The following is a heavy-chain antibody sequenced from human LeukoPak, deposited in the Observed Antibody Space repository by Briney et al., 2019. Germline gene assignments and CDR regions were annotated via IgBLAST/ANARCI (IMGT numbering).Heavy chain of an antibody. Sequence: SETLSLTCAVSGYSISSGYYWIWIRQPPGKGLEWIGSLYHSDSIYYNPSLESRVTMSVDTSKNQFSLKLSFVTAADTAVYYCARQHDSYHYYYVDVWAKGRRSPS. CDR1: GYSISSGYY. V-gene: IGHV4-38-2*01. D-gene: IGHD6-13*01. J-gene: IGHJ6*03. CDR2: LYHSDSI. CDR3: ARQHDSYHYYYVDV.